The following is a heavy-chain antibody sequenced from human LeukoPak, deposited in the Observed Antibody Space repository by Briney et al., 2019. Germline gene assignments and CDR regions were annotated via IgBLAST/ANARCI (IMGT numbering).Heavy chain of an antibody. CDR3: ARYYGSGSFDLIYYFDY. Sequence: SETLSLTCAVYGGSFSGYYWSWIRQPPGKGLEWIGEINHSGSTNYNPSLKSRVTISVDTSKNQFSLKLSSVTAADTAVYYCARYYGSGSFDLIYYFDYWGRGTLVTVSS. D-gene: IGHD3-10*01. J-gene: IGHJ4*02. V-gene: IGHV4-34*01. CDR2: INHSGST. CDR1: GGSFSGYY.